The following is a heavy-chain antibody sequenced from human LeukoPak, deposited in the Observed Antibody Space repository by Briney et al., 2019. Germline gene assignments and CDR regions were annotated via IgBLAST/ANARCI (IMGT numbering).Heavy chain of an antibody. D-gene: IGHD3-3*01. Sequence: PGGSLRLSCAASGFTFSSYAMSWVRQAPGKGLEWVSAISGSGGSTYYADSVKGRFTISRDNSKNTLYLQMNSLRAEDTAVYYCAKDSVQARPSGLRFLVWFPFDYWGQGTLVTVSS. J-gene: IGHJ4*02. CDR3: AKDSVQARPSGLRFLVWFPFDY. CDR2: ISGSGGST. CDR1: GFTFSSYA. V-gene: IGHV3-23*01.